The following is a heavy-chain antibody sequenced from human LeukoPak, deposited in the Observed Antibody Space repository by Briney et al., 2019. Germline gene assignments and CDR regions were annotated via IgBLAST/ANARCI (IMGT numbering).Heavy chain of an antibody. CDR3: ARDRQRGYGDYVLGYYYYYMDV. V-gene: IGHV1-69*06. Sequence: SVTVSCKASGGTFSSYAISWVRQAPGQGLEWMGGIIPIFGTANYAQKFQGRVTITADKSTSTAYMELSSLRSEDTPVYYCARDRQRGYGDYVLGYYYYYMDVWGKGTTVTVSS. D-gene: IGHD4-17*01. J-gene: IGHJ6*03. CDR2: IIPIFGTA. CDR1: GGTFSSYA.